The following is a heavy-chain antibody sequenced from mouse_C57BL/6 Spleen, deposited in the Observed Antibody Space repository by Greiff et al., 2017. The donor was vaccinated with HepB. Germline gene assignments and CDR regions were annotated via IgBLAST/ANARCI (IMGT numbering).Heavy chain of an antibody. V-gene: IGHV5-17*01. CDR1: GFTFSDYG. CDR2: ISRGSSTI. Sequence: EVKLMESGGGLVKPGGSLKLSCAASGFTFSDYGMHWVRQAPEKGLEWVAYISRGSSTIYYAATVKGRFTISRDNAKNTLFLQMTSLRSEDTAMYYCARDGLYYAMDYGGQGTSVTVSS. J-gene: IGHJ4*01. CDR3: ARDGLYYAMDY. D-gene: IGHD2-3*01.